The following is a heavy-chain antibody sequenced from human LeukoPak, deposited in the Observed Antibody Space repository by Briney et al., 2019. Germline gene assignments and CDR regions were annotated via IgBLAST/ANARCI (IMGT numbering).Heavy chain of an antibody. Sequence: GGSLRLSCSASGFTFSTYAMHWVRQAPGKGLEYVSAISGDGDSTYNADSVKGRFTISRDNSKNTLYLQMSSLRTEDTAVYYCVRSSASSGPNCFDPWGQGTLVTVSS. CDR1: GFTFSTYA. D-gene: IGHD3-10*01. J-gene: IGHJ5*02. V-gene: IGHV3-64D*09. CDR2: ISGDGDST. CDR3: VRSSASSGPNCFDP.